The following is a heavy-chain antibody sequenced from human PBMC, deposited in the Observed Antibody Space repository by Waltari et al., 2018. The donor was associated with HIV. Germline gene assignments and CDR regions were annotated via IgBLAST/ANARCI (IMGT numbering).Heavy chain of an antibody. Sequence: EIQLLESGGGLVQPGGSLRVSCAASGLIFDNHGMSWVRQAPGKGLEWVSAIGGIGATIYYADSVKGRFTVSRDNSKNTLYLQMHSLRVEDTAVYYCTKLTDSATTDWGQGTPVTVSS. D-gene: IGHD1-26*01. J-gene: IGHJ4*02. CDR2: IGGIGATI. CDR3: TKLTDSATTD. CDR1: GLIFDNHG. V-gene: IGHV3-23*01.